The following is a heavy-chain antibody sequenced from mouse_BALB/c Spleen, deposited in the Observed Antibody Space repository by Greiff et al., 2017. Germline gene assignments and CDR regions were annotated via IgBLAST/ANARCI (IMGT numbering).Heavy chain of an antibody. V-gene: IGHV1-80*01. J-gene: IGHJ3*01. Sequence: VQRVESGAELVRPGSSVKISCKASGYAFSSYWMNWVKQRPGQGLEWIGQIYPGDGDTNYNGKFKGKATLTADKSSSTAYMQLSSLTSEDSAVYFCARTGLFAYWGQGTLVTVSA. CDR2: IYPGDGDT. CDR1: GYAFSSYW. CDR3: ARTGLFAY.